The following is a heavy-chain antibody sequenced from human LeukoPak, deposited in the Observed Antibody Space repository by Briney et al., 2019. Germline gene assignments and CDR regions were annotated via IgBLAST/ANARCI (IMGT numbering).Heavy chain of an antibody. V-gene: IGHV3-7*03. CDR3: AKDRGQLVLDWFDP. J-gene: IGHJ5*02. CDR1: GFTFSTYW. Sequence: GGSLRLSCVASGFTFSTYWMSWVRQAPGKGLEWVANIKQDGSEKYYVDSVKGRFTISRDNSKNTLYLQMNSLRAEDTAVYYCAKDRGQLVLDWFDPWGQGTLVTVSS. D-gene: IGHD6-13*01. CDR2: IKQDGSEK.